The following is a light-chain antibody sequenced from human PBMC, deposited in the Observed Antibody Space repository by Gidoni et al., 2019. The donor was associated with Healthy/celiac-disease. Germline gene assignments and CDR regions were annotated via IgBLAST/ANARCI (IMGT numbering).Light chain of an antibody. J-gene: IGLJ3*02. V-gene: IGLV3-25*03. CDR3: QSADSSGTYQV. CDR2: KDS. CDR1: ALPKHY. Sequence: SYELTQPPSVSVSPGQTARITCSGEALPKHYAYWYQQKPGQAPVLVIYKDSERPSGIPERFSGSSSGTTVTLTLSGVQAEDEADYYCQSADSSGTYQVFGGGTKLTVL.